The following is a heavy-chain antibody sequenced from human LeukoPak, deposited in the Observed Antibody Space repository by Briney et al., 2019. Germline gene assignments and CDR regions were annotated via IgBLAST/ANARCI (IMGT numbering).Heavy chain of an antibody. D-gene: IGHD6-19*01. J-gene: IGHJ4*02. V-gene: IGHV3-9*01. CDR2: ISWNSGSI. Sequence: GRSLRLSCAASGFTFDDYAMHWVQHSPGKGLEWVSVISWNSGSIDYPDSVKGRFTISRDNAKDSLYLQMNRLRAEDTALYYCARVSSGGYYFDYWGQGTLVTVSS. CDR3: ARVSSGGYYFDY. CDR1: GFTFDDYA.